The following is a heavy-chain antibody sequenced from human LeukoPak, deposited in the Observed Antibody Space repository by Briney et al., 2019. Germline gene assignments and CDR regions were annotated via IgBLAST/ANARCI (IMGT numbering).Heavy chain of an antibody. CDR2: MNPNSGNT. CDR1: GYTFTSYD. V-gene: IGHV1-8*01. J-gene: IGHJ6*02. CDR3: ARNYLAPHCSSTSCWHCYYGMDV. D-gene: IGHD2-2*01. Sequence: ASVKVSCKASGYTFTSYDINWVRQATGQGLEWMGWMNPNSGNTGYAQKFQGRVTMTRNTSISTAYMELSSLRSEDTAVYYCARNYLAPHCSSTSCWHCYYGMDVWGQGTTVTVSS.